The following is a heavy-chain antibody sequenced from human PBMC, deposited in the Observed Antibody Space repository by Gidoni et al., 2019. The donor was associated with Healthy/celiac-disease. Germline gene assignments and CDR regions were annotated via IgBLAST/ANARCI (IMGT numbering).Heavy chain of an antibody. Sequence: QVQLQESGPGLVKPSETLSLTCTVSGGSISSYYWSWIRQPAGKGLEWIGRIYTSGSTNYNPSLKSRVTMSVDTSKNQFSLKLSSVTAADTAVYYCAREDIVVVPAATLNRYYYYGMDVWGQGTTVTVSS. V-gene: IGHV4-4*07. CDR1: GGSISSYY. CDR2: IYTSGST. J-gene: IGHJ6*02. CDR3: AREDIVVVPAATLNRYYYYGMDV. D-gene: IGHD2-2*01.